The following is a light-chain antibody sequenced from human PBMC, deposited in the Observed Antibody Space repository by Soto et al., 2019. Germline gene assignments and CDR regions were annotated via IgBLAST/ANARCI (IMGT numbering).Light chain of an antibody. Sequence: EIVLTQSPGTLSLSPGERATLSCRASQSVSSSYLAWYQQKPGQAPRLLIYGASSRATGIPDRFSGSGSGKAFALTSSRLEPEDFAVYYCQQYGSSPPYTFGPGTKLPIK. CDR2: GAS. CDR3: QQYGSSPPYT. V-gene: IGKV3-20*01. J-gene: IGKJ2*01. CDR1: QSVSSSY.